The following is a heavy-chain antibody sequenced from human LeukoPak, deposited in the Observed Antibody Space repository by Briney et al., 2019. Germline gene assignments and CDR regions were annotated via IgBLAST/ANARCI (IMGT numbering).Heavy chain of an antibody. V-gene: IGHV4-59*08. CDR2: VHYSGST. Sequence: SETLSLTCIVSGVSIFSYYWNWIRQPSGRGLEWIGYVHYSGSTNYNPSLKSRVTISVDTSKSQFSLKLSSATAADTAVYYCATGRSIRYFDYWGQGTLLTVSS. J-gene: IGHJ4*02. CDR3: ATGRSIRYFDY. CDR1: GVSIFSYY. D-gene: IGHD3-9*01.